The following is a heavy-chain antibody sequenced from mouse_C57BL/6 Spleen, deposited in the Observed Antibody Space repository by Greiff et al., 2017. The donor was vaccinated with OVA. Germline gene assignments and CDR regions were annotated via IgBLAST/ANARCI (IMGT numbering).Heavy chain of an antibody. CDR1: GFTFSNYW. Sequence: EVMLVESGGGLVQPGGSMKLSCVASGFTFSNYWMNWVRQSPEKGLAWVAQIRLKSDNYATHYAESVKGRFTISSDDSKSSVYLQMNNLRAEDTGIYYCTVITSYYYAMDYWGQGTSVTVSS. D-gene: IGHD1-1*01. V-gene: IGHV6-3*01. CDR2: IRLKSDNYAT. J-gene: IGHJ4*01. CDR3: TVITSYYYAMDY.